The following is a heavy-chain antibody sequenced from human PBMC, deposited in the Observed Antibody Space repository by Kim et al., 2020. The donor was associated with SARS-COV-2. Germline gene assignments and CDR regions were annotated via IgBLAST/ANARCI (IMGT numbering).Heavy chain of an antibody. J-gene: IGHJ3*01. Sequence: ESVKGRVTISRVSCKNTVYLQMNSLRPEDTALYYCGKVYGSGSYIYDAFDVWGQGTMVTVSS. CDR3: GKVYGSGSYIYDAFDV. D-gene: IGHD3-10*01. V-gene: IGHV3-30*02.